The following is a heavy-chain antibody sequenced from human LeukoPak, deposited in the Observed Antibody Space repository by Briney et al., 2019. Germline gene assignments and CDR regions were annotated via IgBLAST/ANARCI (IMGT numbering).Heavy chain of an antibody. Sequence: SETLPLTCTVSNYSISSGYYWAWIRQPPGKGLEWIGNIYHSGNTYYNPSLKSRVSLSVDTSENQFSLKLSSVTAADTAVYYCAGTYSLYDPFDIWGQGTMVTVSS. CDR1: NYSISSGYY. CDR3: AGTYSLYDPFDI. V-gene: IGHV4-38-2*02. CDR2: IYHSGNT. D-gene: IGHD6-13*01. J-gene: IGHJ3*02.